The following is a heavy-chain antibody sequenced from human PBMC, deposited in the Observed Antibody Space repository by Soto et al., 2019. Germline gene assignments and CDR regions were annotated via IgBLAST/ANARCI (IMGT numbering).Heavy chain of an antibody. Sequence: GGSLRLSCSASGFTFSSYAMHWVRQAPGKGLDYVSSISTNGGSTHYADSVKGRFTISRDNSKNTQYLQMSSLRADDTAVYYCVKGEYYYDSSGYYPFDYWGQGTLVTVSS. CDR1: GFTFSSYA. CDR2: ISTNGGST. D-gene: IGHD3-22*01. CDR3: VKGEYYYDSSGYYPFDY. J-gene: IGHJ4*02. V-gene: IGHV3-64D*06.